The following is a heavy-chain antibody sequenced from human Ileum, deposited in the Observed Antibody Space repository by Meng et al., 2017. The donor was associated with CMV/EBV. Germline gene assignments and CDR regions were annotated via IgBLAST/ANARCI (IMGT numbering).Heavy chain of an antibody. V-gene: IGHV4-30-4*08. CDR3: VRQVVAASLDY. D-gene: IGHD2-15*01. CDR2: IYYSGSP. J-gene: IGHJ4*02. Sequence: GRGLGKPSQTLSLTCTVSGGASTSGNYYWSWIRQPPGRGLEWIGYIYYSGSPYYKPSLKSRVTISLDTSKNQFSLKLRSVTATDSAVYYCVRQVVAASLDYWGQGALVTVSS. CDR1: GGASTSGNYY.